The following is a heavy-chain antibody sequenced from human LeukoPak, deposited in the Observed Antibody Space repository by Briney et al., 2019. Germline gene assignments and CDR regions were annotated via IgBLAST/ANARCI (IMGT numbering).Heavy chain of an antibody. CDR1: VSTLSTHW. D-gene: IGHD6-19*01. CDR2: LEQDGGGK. CDR3: ARETRGAVGSY. Sequence: PGGSLRLSCAASVSTLSTHWMSWFRQSPGKGLEWVDSLEQDGGGKYYVDSVKGRFTISRDSAKNSVYLQMNSLRPEDTAVYYCARETRGAVGSYWGQGTLVTVSS. J-gene: IGHJ4*02. V-gene: IGHV3-7*05.